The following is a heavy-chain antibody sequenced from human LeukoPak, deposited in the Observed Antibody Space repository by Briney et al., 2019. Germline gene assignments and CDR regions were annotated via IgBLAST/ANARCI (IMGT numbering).Heavy chain of an antibody. J-gene: IGHJ6*03. D-gene: IGHD6-13*01. Sequence: SETLSLTCTVSGGSISSGSYYWSWIRQPAGKGLEWIGRIYTSGSTNYNPSLKSRVTISVDTSKNQFSLKLSSVTAADTAVYYCAGSSHYYYYYMDVWGKGTTVTISS. V-gene: IGHV4-61*02. CDR3: AGSSHYYYYYMDV. CDR1: GGSISSGSYY. CDR2: IYTSGST.